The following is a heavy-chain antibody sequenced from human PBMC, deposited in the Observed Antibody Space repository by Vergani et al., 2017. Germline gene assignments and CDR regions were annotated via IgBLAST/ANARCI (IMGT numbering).Heavy chain of an antibody. J-gene: IGHJ4*02. CDR3: ATSTPPDYFDY. D-gene: IGHD4-23*01. CDR2: IYYSGST. CDR1: GGSISSSSYY. V-gene: IGHV4-39*07. Sequence: QLQLQESGPGLVKPSETLSLTCTVSGGSISSSSYYWGWIRQPPGKGLEWIGRIYYSGSTYYNPSLKSRVTISVDTSKNQFSLKLSSVTAADTALYYCATSTPPDYFDYWGQGTLVTVSS.